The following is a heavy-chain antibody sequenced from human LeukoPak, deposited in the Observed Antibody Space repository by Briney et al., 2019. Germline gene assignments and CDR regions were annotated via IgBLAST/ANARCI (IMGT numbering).Heavy chain of an antibody. D-gene: IGHD3-22*01. V-gene: IGHV1-69*13. Sequence: SVKVSCKASGGTFSNYAISWVRQAPGQGLEWMGGIIPIFGTANYAQKFQGRVTITADESTSTAYMELSSLRSEDTAVYYCASNLYDTIDYWGQGTLVTVSS. J-gene: IGHJ4*02. CDR1: GGTFSNYA. CDR3: ASNLYDTIDY. CDR2: IIPIFGTA.